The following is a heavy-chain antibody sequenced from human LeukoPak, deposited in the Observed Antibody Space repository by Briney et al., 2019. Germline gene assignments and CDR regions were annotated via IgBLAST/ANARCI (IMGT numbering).Heavy chain of an antibody. Sequence: GGSLRLSCAASGFTFSSYAMSWVRQAPGKGLEWVSAISGSGGSTYYADSVKGRFTISRDNSKNTLYLQMNSLRAEDTAVYYCAKDSGRRDASRGIDYWGQGTLVTVSS. CDR1: GFTFSSYA. CDR2: ISGSGGST. D-gene: IGHD5-24*01. V-gene: IGHV3-23*01. J-gene: IGHJ4*02. CDR3: AKDSGRRDASRGIDY.